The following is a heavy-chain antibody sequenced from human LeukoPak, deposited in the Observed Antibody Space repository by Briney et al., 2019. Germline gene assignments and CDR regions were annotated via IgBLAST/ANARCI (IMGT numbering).Heavy chain of an antibody. CDR2: ISAYNGNT. Sequence: ASVKVSCKASGYTFTSYGISWVRQAPGQGLEWMGWISAYNGNTNYAQKLQGRVTITTDTSTSTAYMELRSLRSDDTAVYYCARDRYSGSYGDYWGQGTLVTVSS. V-gene: IGHV1-18*01. D-gene: IGHD1-26*01. J-gene: IGHJ4*02. CDR3: ARDRYSGSYGDY. CDR1: GYTFTSYG.